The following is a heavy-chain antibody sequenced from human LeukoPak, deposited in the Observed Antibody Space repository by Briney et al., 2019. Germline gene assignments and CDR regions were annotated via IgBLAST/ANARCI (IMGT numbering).Heavy chain of an antibody. CDR3: AKEAYYDRNPYYFDY. J-gene: IGHJ4*02. Sequence: GGSLRLSCAASGFTFSSYWMHWVRQAPGKGLVWVSRINTDGSSTSYADSVKGRFTISRDNAKNTLYLQMNSLRAEDTAVYYCAKEAYYDRNPYYFDYWGQGTLVTVSS. CDR1: GFTFSSYW. V-gene: IGHV3-74*01. CDR2: INTDGSST. D-gene: IGHD3-22*01.